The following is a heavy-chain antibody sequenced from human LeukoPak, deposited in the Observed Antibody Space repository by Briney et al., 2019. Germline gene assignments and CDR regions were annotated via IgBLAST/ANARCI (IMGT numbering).Heavy chain of an antibody. CDR3: AKDGIARSIFDY. D-gene: IGHD1-1*01. CDR2: IRNDGSDQ. Sequence: PGGSLRLSCAASGFIFNSYAVSWVRQAPGKGLEWVAFIRNDGSDQYYADSVKGRFTISRDNSKNTLYLQMNSLRAEDTAVYYCAKDGIARSIFDYWGQGTLVTVSS. J-gene: IGHJ4*02. V-gene: IGHV3-30*02. CDR1: GFIFNSYA.